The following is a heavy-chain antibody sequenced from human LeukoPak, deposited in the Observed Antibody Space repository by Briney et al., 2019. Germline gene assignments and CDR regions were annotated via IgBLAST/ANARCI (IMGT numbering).Heavy chain of an antibody. CDR3: ARVALYGDPPTYYYYYMDV. Sequence: GASVKVSCKASGYTFTSYDINWVRQATGQGLEWMGWMNPNSGNTGYAQKFQGRVTITRNTSISTAYMELSSLRSEDTAVYYCARVALYGDPPTYYYYYMDVWGKGTTVTVSS. D-gene: IGHD4-17*01. V-gene: IGHV1-8*03. CDR1: GYTFTSYD. CDR2: MNPNSGNT. J-gene: IGHJ6*03.